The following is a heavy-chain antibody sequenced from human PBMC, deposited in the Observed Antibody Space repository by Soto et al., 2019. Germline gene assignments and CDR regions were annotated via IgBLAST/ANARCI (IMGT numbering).Heavy chain of an antibody. CDR3: AKARCTTTDCYVPDY. CDR1: GFSFRTYT. Sequence: EVQLSESGGGLVQTGGSLRLSCAASGFSFRTYTMSWVRQAPGKGLEWLSVISGSGGGPSYADSVQGRFVISRDNARNTWYLHMNSLRAEDTAMYYCAKARCTTTDCYVPDYWGRGTLVTVSS. J-gene: IGHJ4*02. CDR2: ISGSGGGP. D-gene: IGHD1-26*01. V-gene: IGHV3-23*01.